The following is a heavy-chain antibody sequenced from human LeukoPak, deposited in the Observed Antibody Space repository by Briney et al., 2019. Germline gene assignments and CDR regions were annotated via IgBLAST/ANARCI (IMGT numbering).Heavy chain of an antibody. J-gene: IGHJ4*02. CDR3: VQGSDFWSGSIFDY. CDR2: ISGSGGST. Sequence: GGSLRLSCAAPGVSFSNYATWGGRQAPGRGVGRVSGISGSGGSTYYADSVKGRFTISRDNSKNTLYLQMNSLRVEDTAVYYCVQGSDFWSGSIFDYWGQGTLVTVSS. D-gene: IGHD3-3*01. V-gene: IGHV3-23*01. CDR1: GVSFSNYA.